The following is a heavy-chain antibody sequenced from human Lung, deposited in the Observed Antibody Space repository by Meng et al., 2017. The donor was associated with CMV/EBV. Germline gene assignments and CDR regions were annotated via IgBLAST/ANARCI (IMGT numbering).Heavy chain of an antibody. CDR1: GYSFTTHW. CDR2: IYPGDSDT. D-gene: IGHD4-11*01. J-gene: IGHJ4*02. CDR3: ARQDSYTNYYFDL. V-gene: IGHV5-51*01. Sequence: GEXXKISCTGSGYSFTTHWIGWVRQMPGKGLEWMGVIYPGDSDTTYSPSFQGRVTSSADKSITTADLQLRSLKAADTAVYYCARQDSYTNYYFDLWGLGTLVTVSS.